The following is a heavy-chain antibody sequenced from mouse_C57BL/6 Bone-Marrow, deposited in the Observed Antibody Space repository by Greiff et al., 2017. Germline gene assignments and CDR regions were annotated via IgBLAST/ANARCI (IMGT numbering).Heavy chain of an antibody. CDR1: GYTFTSYW. D-gene: IGHD2-5*01. V-gene: IGHV1-50*01. CDR3: ARKRGRSYSNYSLAMDY. CDR2: IDPSDRYT. Sequence: QVQLKQPGAELVKPGASVKLSCKASGYTFTSYWMQWVKQRPGQGLEWIGEIDPSDRYTNYNQKFKGKATMTVDTSSSTAYMQLSSLTSEDSAVYYCARKRGRSYSNYSLAMDYWGQGTSVTVSS. J-gene: IGHJ4*01.